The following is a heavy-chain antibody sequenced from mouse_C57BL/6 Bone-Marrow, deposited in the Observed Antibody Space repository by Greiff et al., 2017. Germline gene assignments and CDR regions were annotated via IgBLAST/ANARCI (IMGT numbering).Heavy chain of an antibody. CDR2: IHPNSGST. Sequence: QVQLQQPGAELVKPGASVKLSCKASGYTFTSYWMHWVKQRPGQGLEWIGMIHPNSGSTNYNEKFKSKATLTVDKSSSTAYMQLSSLTSEDSAVYYCVREDYYWFAYWGQGTLVTVSA. V-gene: IGHV1-64*01. CDR1: GYTFTSYW. J-gene: IGHJ3*01. CDR3: VREDYYWFAY. D-gene: IGHD1-1*01.